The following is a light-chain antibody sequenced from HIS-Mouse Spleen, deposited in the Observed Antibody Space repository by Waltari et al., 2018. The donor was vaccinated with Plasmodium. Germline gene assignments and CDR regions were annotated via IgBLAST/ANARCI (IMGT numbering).Light chain of an antibody. V-gene: IGKV1-13*02. CDR1: PGISSA. J-gene: IGKJ5*01. CDR2: DAS. CDR3: QQFNSYPQGT. Sequence: AIQLTQSPSSLSASVGDRVTITCRASPGISSALAWYQQKPGKAPKLLIYDASSLESGVPSRFSGSGSGTDFTLTISSLQPEDFATYDCQQFNSYPQGTFGQGTRLEIK.